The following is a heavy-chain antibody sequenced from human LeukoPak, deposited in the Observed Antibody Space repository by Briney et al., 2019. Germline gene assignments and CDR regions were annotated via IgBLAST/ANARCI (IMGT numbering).Heavy chain of an antibody. CDR1: GFTFSSYG. V-gene: IGHV3-30*02. CDR2: IRYDGSNK. J-gene: IGHJ4*02. D-gene: IGHD6-13*01. Sequence: GGSLRLSCAASGFTFSSYGMHWVRQAPGKGLEWVAFIRYDGSNKYYAGSVKGRFTISRDNSKNTLYLQMNSLRAEDTAVYYCAKDQEPFVAAAGYFDYWGQGTLVTVSS. CDR3: AKDQEPFVAAAGYFDY.